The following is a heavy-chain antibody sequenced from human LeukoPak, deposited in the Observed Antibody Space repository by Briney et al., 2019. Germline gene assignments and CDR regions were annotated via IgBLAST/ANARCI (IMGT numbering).Heavy chain of an antibody. CDR2: ISYDGSNK. CDR3: AKGYMTSVTWDY. Sequence: PGGSLRLSCAASGFTFSSYGMHWVRQAPGKGLEWVAVISYDGSNKYYADSVKGRFTISRDNSRNTVYLQMNSLRTEDTAVYYCAKGYMTSVTWDYWGQGTLVTVSS. J-gene: IGHJ4*02. CDR1: GFTFSSYG. V-gene: IGHV3-30*18. D-gene: IGHD4-17*01.